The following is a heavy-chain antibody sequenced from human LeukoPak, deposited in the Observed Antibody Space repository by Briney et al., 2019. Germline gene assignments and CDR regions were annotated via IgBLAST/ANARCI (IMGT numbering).Heavy chain of an antibody. J-gene: IGHJ6*03. CDR1: GGTFSSYA. V-gene: IGHV1-69*05. D-gene: IGHD5-12*01. CDR2: IIPIFGTA. Sequence: ASVKVSCKASGGTFSSYAISWVRQAPGQGLEWMGGIIPIFGTANYAQKFQGRVTITTDESTSTAYMELSSLRSEDTAVYYCAREGRIEATMPGAYYYYYMDVWGKGTTVTVSS. CDR3: AREGRIEATMPGAYYYYYMDV.